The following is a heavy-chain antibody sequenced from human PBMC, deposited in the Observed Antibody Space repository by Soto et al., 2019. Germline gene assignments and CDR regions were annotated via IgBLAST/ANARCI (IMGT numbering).Heavy chain of an antibody. V-gene: IGHV4-30-4*01. D-gene: IGHD3-10*01. CDR1: GGSFRSCDYY. J-gene: IGHJ5*02. Sequence: PSETLSLTCTVSGGSFRSCDYYWSWIRQPPGKGLEWIGYIYSTGSAYYNSSLKSRAVISIDTSSNQFFLNLSSVTAADTAVYYCARADYYGSGGGWFDPWGQGTLVTVSS. CDR2: IYSTGSA. CDR3: ARADYYGSGGGWFDP.